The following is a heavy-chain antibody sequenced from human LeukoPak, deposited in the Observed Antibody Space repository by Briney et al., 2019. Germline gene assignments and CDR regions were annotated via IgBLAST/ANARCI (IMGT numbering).Heavy chain of an antibody. V-gene: IGHV3-43*01. J-gene: IGHJ4*02. D-gene: IGHD3-22*01. CDR1: GFTSDDCS. Sequence: GGSLRLSCASSGFTSDDCSMHWARQAPGKGLEWVSLISWDAGSTYHADSVKGRFTLSRDNSKNTLYLQMNSLRAEDTAVYYCARERDYDSSGYYVFAYWGQGTLVTVSS. CDR2: ISWDAGST. CDR3: ARERDYDSSGYYVFAY.